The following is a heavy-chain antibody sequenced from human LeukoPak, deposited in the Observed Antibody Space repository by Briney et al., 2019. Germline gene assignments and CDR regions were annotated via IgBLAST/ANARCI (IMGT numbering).Heavy chain of an antibody. Sequence: GGSLRLSCAASGFTFSTYWMTWVRQAPGKGLEWVANIKQDGSEKYFVDSVKGRFTISRDNAKNSLYLQMNSLRAEDTAVYYCAKDRGGSSELGDAFDVWGQGTMVRVSS. CDR1: GFTFSTYW. CDR2: IKQDGSEK. J-gene: IGHJ3*01. D-gene: IGHD1-26*01. V-gene: IGHV3-7*01. CDR3: AKDRGGSSELGDAFDV.